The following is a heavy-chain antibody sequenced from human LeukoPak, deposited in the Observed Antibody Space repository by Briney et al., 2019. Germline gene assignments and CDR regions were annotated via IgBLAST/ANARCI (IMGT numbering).Heavy chain of an antibody. CDR2: INPNSGGT. Sequence: VASVKVSCKASGYTFTGYYMHWVRQAPGQGLEWMGWINPNSGGTNYAQKFQGGVTMTRDTSISTAYMELSRLRSDDTAVYYCARRYCSSTSCYFGSGEANFDYWGQGTLVTVSS. J-gene: IGHJ4*02. D-gene: IGHD2-2*01. V-gene: IGHV1-2*02. CDR1: GYTFTGYY. CDR3: ARRYCSSTSCYFGSGEANFDY.